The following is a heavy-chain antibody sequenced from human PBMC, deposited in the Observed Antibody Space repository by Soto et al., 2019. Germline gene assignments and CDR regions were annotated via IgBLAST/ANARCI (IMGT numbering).Heavy chain of an antibody. D-gene: IGHD6-6*01. CDR1: GYTFTSYD. J-gene: IGHJ4*02. V-gene: IGHV1-8*01. CDR3: ARASRQLGPPHSSSTPSYYFDY. CDR2: MNPNSGNT. Sequence: QVQLVQSGAEVKKPGASVKVSCKASGYTFTSYDINWVRQATGQGLEWMGWMNPNSGNTGYAQKFQGRVTMTRSTSISTAYMGLSSLRSEDTAVYYCARASRQLGPPHSSSTPSYYFDYWGQGTLVTVSS.